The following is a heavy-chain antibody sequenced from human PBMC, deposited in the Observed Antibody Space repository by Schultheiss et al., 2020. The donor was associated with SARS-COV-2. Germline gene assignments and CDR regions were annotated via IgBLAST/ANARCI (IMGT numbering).Heavy chain of an antibody. CDR2: ISGSGGST. CDR1: GFTFSGYA. D-gene: IGHD6-13*01. J-gene: IGHJ4*02. V-gene: IGHV3-23*01. Sequence: GGSLRLSCAASGFTFSGYAMSWVRQAPGKGLEWVSGISGSGGSTYYADSVKGRFTISRDNSKNTLYLQMNSLRAEDTAVYYCAKDLFTVLAAAGDYWGQGTLVTVSS. CDR3: AKDLFTVLAAAGDY.